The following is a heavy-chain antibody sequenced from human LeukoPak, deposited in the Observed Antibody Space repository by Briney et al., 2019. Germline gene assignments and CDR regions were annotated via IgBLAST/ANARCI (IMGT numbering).Heavy chain of an antibody. CDR1: GFTFSSYA. CDR2: ISGSGGST. V-gene: IGHV3-23*01. CDR3: AKVLRFLEWLFDY. D-gene: IGHD3-3*01. Sequence: GSLRLSCAASGFTFSSYAMSWVRQAPGKGLEWVSAISGSGGSTYYADSVKGRFPISRDNSKNTLYLQMNSLRAEDTAVYYCAKVLRFLEWLFDYWGQGTLVTVSS. J-gene: IGHJ4*02.